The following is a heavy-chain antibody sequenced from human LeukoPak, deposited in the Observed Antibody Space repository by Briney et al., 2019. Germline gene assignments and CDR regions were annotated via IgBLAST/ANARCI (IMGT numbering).Heavy chain of an antibody. D-gene: IGHD3-22*01. V-gene: IGHV3-15*07. CDR2: IKSKTDGGTT. Sequence: GGSLRLSCAASGFTFSNAWMNWVRQAPGKGLEWVGRIKSKTDGGTTDYAAPVKGRFTISRDDSKNTLYMQMNRLKTEDTAVYYCITDLSRYHYDSSGYYWGQGTLVTVSS. CDR3: ITDLSRYHYDSSGYY. J-gene: IGHJ4*02. CDR1: GFTFSNAW.